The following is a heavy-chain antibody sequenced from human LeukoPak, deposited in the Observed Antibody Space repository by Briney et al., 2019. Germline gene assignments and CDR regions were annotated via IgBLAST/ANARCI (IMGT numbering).Heavy chain of an antibody. CDR1: GGSISGYY. D-gene: IGHD5-12*01. J-gene: IGHJ4*02. CDR2: MNHSGGT. V-gene: IGHV4-34*01. Sequence: SETLSLTCDVYGGSISGYYWTWIRQPPGKGLERIGEMNHSGGTNYNPSLKSRVTISVDTSKNQCSLKLSSVTAADTAVYYCARGGAAYSRATIGLWGQGTLVTVSS. CDR3: ARGGAAYSRATIGL.